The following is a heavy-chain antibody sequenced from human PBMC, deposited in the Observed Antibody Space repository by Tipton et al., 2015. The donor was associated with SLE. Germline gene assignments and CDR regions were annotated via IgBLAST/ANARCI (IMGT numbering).Heavy chain of an antibody. CDR1: GGSFSGYY. CDR2: INHSGST. D-gene: IGHD6-13*01. Sequence: TLSLTCAVYGGSFSGYYWSWIRQSPGKGLEWIGEINHSGSTTYNPSLKSRVTISAATSENQFSLKLSCVTAADTAVYYCARDQQLVQGWFDPWGQGKLVTVTS. J-gene: IGHJ5*02. V-gene: IGHV4-34*01. CDR3: ARDQQLVQGWFDP.